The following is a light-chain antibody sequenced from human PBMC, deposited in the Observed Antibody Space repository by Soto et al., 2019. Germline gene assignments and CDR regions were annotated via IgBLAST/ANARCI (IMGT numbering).Light chain of an antibody. CDR3: SSYAGINNSAPWV. J-gene: IGLJ1*01. V-gene: IGLV2-8*01. CDR1: SSDVGAYNY. CDR2: EVS. Sequence: QSALTQPPSASGSPGQSVTISCTGTSSDVGAYNYVSWYQQHPGKAPKVMIYEVSKRPSGVPARFSGSKSGNTASLTVSGLRAEDEAEDDCSSYAGINNSAPWVFGTGTKLTVL.